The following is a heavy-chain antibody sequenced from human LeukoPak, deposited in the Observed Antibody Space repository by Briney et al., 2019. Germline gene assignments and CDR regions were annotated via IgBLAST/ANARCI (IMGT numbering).Heavy chain of an antibody. CDR1: GFTFSSYW. CDR2: INYSGGT. CDR3: TRWKIGTTFDC. J-gene: IGHJ4*02. V-gene: IGHV4-59*05. D-gene: IGHD1-1*01. Sequence: PGGSLRLSCAASGFTFSSYWMSWVRQAPGKGLEWIGTINYSGGTYYNPSLKSRVTISVDTSKNQFSLKLSSVTAAETAVYYCTRWKIGTTFDCWGQGTLVTVSS.